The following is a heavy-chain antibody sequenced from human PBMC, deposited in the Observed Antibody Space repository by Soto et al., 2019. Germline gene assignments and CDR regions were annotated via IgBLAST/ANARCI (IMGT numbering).Heavy chain of an antibody. CDR1: GYTFTSYA. D-gene: IGHD3-22*01. CDR3: ARSCYYDSSGYLCAFDY. CDR2: INAGNGNT. V-gene: IGHV1-3*01. J-gene: IGHJ4*02. Sequence: GASVKVSCKASGYTFTSYAMHWVRQAPGQRLEWMGWINAGNGNTKYSQKFQGRVTITRDTSASTAYMELSSLRSEDTAVYYCARSCYYDSSGYLCAFDYWGQGTLVTVSS.